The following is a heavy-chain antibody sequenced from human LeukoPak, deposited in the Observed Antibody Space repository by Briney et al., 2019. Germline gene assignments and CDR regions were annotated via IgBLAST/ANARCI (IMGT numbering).Heavy chain of an antibody. D-gene: IGHD3-9*01. CDR3: AKDLEYPRYFDWLLYGSYAFDI. J-gene: IGHJ3*02. CDR1: GFTFSSYW. Sequence: AGGSLRLSCAASGFTFSSYWMHWVRQAPGKGLVWVSRINSDGSSTGYAGSVKGRFTISRDNAKNTLYLQMNSLRAEDTAVYYCAKDLEYPRYFDWLLYGSYAFDIWGQGTMVTVSS. V-gene: IGHV3-74*01. CDR2: INSDGSST.